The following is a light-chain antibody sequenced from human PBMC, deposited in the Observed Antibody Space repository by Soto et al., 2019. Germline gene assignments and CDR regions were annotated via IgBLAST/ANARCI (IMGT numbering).Light chain of an antibody. CDR1: SSNIGAGYD. V-gene: IGLV1-40*01. CDR3: QAYDDGLSGSV. CDR2: GNY. Sequence: QSVLTQPPSVSGAAGQSVTISCSGSSSNIGAGYDVHWYQQFPGGAPESLIFGNYNRPSGVPNRFSGSRSGSSASLAIAGLQPEDEAFYYCQAYDDGLSGSVFGTGTKVTVL. J-gene: IGLJ1*01.